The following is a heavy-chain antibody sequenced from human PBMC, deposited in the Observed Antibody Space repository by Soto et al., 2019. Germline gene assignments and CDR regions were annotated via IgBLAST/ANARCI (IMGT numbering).Heavy chain of an antibody. CDR3: ASAPGDYMYT. V-gene: IGHV4-59*11. CDR1: GASTSSHF. CDR2: IHYSGST. J-gene: IGHJ1*01. Sequence: PSVTLSLTCTISGASTSSHFCSWIRQPPGKGLEWIGHIHYSGSTNYNPSLKSRVTISVDTSRNQFSLKPSSVTAADTAVYYCASAPGDYMYTWCQGMVLTVSS. D-gene: IGHD4-17*01.